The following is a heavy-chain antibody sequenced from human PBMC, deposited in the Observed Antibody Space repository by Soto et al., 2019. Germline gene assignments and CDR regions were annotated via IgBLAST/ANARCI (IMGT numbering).Heavy chain of an antibody. CDR3: ASDHIAARRPSLVDY. D-gene: IGHD6-6*01. V-gene: IGHV3-30-3*01. CDR1: GFTFSSYA. J-gene: IGHJ4*02. CDR2: ISYDGSNK. Sequence: QVQLVESGGGVVQPGRSLRLSCAASGFTFSSYAMHWVRQAPGKGLEWVAVISYDGSNKYYADSVKGRFTISRDNSKNTLYLQMNSLRAEDTAVYYCASDHIAARRPSLVDYWGQGTLVTVSS.